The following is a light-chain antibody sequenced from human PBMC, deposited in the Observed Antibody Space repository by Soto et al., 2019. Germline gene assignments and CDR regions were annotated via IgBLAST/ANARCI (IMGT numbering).Light chain of an antibody. V-gene: IGLV2-14*01. CDR2: EVS. CDR3: TSYTGISSYV. J-gene: IGLJ1*01. CDR1: NSDIGDYNY. Sequence: HSVLTQPASVSGSPGQSITISCTGPNSDIGDYNYISWYQQHPGKAPQLLIYEVSNRPSGVSYRFSGSKSGNTASLTISGLHADDEADYYCTSYTGISSYVFGSGTKLTVL.